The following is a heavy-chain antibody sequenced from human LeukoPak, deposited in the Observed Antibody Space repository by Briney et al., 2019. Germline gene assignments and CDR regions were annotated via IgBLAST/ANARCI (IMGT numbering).Heavy chain of an antibody. V-gene: IGHV3-30*07. CDR1: GFTFSSYA. D-gene: IGHD4-11*01. CDR2: ISYDGSNK. Sequence: QPGRSLRLSCAASGFTFSSYAMHWVRQAPGKGLEWVTVISYDGSNKYYADSVKGRFTISRDNAKNSLYLQMNSLRAEDTAVYYCARVVSYSNRPNYYYYYMDVWGKGTTVTVSS. CDR3: ARVVSYSNRPNYYYYYMDV. J-gene: IGHJ6*03.